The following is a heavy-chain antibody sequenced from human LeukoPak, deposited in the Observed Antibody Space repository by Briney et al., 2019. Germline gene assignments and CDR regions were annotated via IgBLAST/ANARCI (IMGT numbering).Heavy chain of an antibody. J-gene: IGHJ4*02. CDR1: GFTFSTYG. CDR3: ARGGLTVAEATTSWYLDY. CDR2: TWYDGSNK. V-gene: IGHV3-33*01. D-gene: IGHD1-26*01. Sequence: GGSLRLSCTASGFTFSTYGMHWVRQAQGKGLEWVSLTWYDGSNKNYADSVKGRFTISRDNSKNTLYLQMNSLRGEDTAVYYCARGGLTVAEATTSWYLDYWGQGILVTVSS.